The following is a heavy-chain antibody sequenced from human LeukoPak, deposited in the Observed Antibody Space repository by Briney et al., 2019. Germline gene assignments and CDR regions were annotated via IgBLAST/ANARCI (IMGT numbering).Heavy chain of an antibody. CDR1: GGPFRNYA. J-gene: IGHJ5*02. CDR2: IIPIFGTA. D-gene: IGHD3-10*01. V-gene: IGHV1-69*13. CDR3: ARDQPNYYGSENWFDP. Sequence: SVKVSCKASGGPFRNYAISRVRQAPGQGLEWMGGIIPIFGTANYAQKFQGRITITADESTTTAYMELSSLRSEDTAVYYCARDQPNYYGSENWFDPWGQGTLVTVSS.